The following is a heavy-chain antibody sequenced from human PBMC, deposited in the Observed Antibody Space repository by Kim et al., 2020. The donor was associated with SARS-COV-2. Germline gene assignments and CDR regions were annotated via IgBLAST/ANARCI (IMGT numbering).Heavy chain of an antibody. CDR2: IYYSGST. Sequence: SETLSLTCTVSGGSISSSSYYWGWIRQPPGKGLEWIGSIYYSGSTYYNPSLKSRVTISVDTSKNQFSLKLSSVTAADTAVYYCARVNLRWEWFGELLPLYYFDYWGQGTLVTVSS. D-gene: IGHD3-10*01. J-gene: IGHJ4*02. CDR3: ARVNLRWEWFGELLPLYYFDY. V-gene: IGHV4-39*07. CDR1: GGSISSSSYY.